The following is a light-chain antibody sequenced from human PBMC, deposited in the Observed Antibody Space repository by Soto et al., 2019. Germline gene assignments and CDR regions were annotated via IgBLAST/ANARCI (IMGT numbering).Light chain of an antibody. J-gene: IGLJ3*02. CDR3: SSYTSTIPPGV. CDR1: SSDVGGYNY. Sequence: QSVLTQPASVSGSPGQSITISCTGTSSDVGGYNYVSWYQQHPGKAPKLMIYDVTNRPSGVSVRFSGSKSGNTASLTNSGLQTEDEADYYCSSYTSTIPPGVFGGGTKLTVL. V-gene: IGLV2-14*03. CDR2: DVT.